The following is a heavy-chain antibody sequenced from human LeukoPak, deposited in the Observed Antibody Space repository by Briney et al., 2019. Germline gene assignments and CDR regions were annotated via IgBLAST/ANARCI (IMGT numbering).Heavy chain of an antibody. CDR1: GFTFTSYG. CDR2: ISSSSTTR. CDR3: ARGTYGAFDI. Sequence: GGSLRLSCAGSGFTFTSYGMDWVRPPPGKGVEWVSYISSSSTTRYYADSVKGRFTISRDNAKNSLFLQMDSLRADDTAVYYCARGTYGAFDIWGHGTMVTVSS. J-gene: IGHJ3*02. V-gene: IGHV3-48*04. D-gene: IGHD4-17*01.